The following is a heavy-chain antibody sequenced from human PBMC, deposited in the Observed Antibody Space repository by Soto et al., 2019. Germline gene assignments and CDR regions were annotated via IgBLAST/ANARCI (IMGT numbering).Heavy chain of an antibody. D-gene: IGHD6-13*01. CDR3: ASSIFRDSSSWSPWSDAFDI. CDR1: GYTFTSYD. V-gene: IGHV1-8*01. J-gene: IGHJ3*02. Sequence: QVQLVQSGAEVKKPGASVKVSCKASGYTFTSYDINWVRQATGQGLEWMGWMNPNSGNTGYAQKFQGRVTMTRNTSRSTADMELSSLRSADTAVYYCASSIFRDSSSWSPWSDAFDIWGQGTMVPVSS. CDR2: MNPNSGNT.